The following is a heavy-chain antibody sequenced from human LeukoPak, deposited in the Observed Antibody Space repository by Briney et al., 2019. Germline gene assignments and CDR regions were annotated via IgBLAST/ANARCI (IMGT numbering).Heavy chain of an antibody. V-gene: IGHV3-33*06. Sequence: GGSLRLSCAASGFTFSSYGMHWVRQAPGKGLEWVAVIWYDGSNKYYADSMKGRFTISRDNSKNTLYLQMNSLRAEDTAVYYCAKDISANYYDSSGSDYWGQGTLVTVSS. CDR2: IWYDGSNK. J-gene: IGHJ4*02. D-gene: IGHD3-22*01. CDR1: GFTFSSYG. CDR3: AKDISANYYDSSGSDY.